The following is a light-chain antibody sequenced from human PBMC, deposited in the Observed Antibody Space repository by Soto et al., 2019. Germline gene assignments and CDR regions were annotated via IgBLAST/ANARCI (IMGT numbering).Light chain of an antibody. CDR1: QSVSSN. CDR2: GAS. Sequence: EIVMTQSPATRSVSPGERATLSCRASQSVSSNLAWYQQKPNQAPRLLIYGASTRATGIPARFSGSGSGTEFTLTISSLQSEDFAVYYCQQYNNWPPRTFGQGSKVDSK. CDR3: QQYNNWPPRT. V-gene: IGKV3-15*01. J-gene: IGKJ1*01.